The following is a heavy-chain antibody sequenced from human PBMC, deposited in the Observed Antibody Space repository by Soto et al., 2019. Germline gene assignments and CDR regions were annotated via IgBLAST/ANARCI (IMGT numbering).Heavy chain of an antibody. CDR3: ARASATIAAAAIFDY. D-gene: IGHD6-13*01. V-gene: IGHV4-4*02. CDR2: IYKSGST. CDR1: GGAISSSKW. J-gene: IGHJ4*02. Sequence: PSETLSLTCAVSGGAISSSKWWSWVRQPPGKGLEWIGEIYKSGSTNYNPSLESRVRMSVDKSRNQFSLKLTSVSAADTAVYYCARASATIAAAAIFDYWGQGTLVTVSS.